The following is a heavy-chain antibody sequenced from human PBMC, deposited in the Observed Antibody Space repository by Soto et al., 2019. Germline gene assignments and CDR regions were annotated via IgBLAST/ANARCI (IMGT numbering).Heavy chain of an antibody. V-gene: IGHV4-34*01. CDR3: ARYYYYYYGMDV. Sequence: SETLSLTCAVYGGSFSGYYWSWIRQPPGKGLEWIGEINHSGSTNYNPSLKSRVTISVDTSKNQFSLKLSSVTAADTAVYYCARYYYYYYGMDVWGQGTTVTVS. J-gene: IGHJ6*02. CDR2: INHSGST. CDR1: GGSFSGYY.